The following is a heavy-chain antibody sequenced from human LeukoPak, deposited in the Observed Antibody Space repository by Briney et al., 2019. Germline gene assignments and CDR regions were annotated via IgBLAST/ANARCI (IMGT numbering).Heavy chain of an antibody. Sequence: SETLSLTCTVSGYSISIGYYWGWIRQPPGKGLEWIGSIYHSGSTYYNPSLKSRVTISVDTSKNQFSLKLSSVTAADTAVYYCARDAKYYFGSRTYFFFEYWGQGTLLTVSS. D-gene: IGHD3-10*01. CDR3: ARDAKYYFGSRTYFFFEY. V-gene: IGHV4-38-2*02. CDR2: IYHSGST. J-gene: IGHJ4*02. CDR1: GYSISIGYY.